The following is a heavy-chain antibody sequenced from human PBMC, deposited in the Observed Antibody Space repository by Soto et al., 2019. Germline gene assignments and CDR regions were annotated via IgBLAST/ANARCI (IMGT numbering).Heavy chain of an antibody. Sequence: SETLSLTCGVSGGSINSGGYSWSWIRQPPGRGLEWIGNIYPSGSANYSPSLKTRVTISVDRSVNQSSLNLGSVTAADTAVYYCAREIFPYGMDVWGPGTTVTVSS. V-gene: IGHV4-30-2*01. CDR3: AREIFPYGMDV. CDR2: IYPSGSA. CDR1: GGSINSGGYS. D-gene: IGHD3-3*01. J-gene: IGHJ6*02.